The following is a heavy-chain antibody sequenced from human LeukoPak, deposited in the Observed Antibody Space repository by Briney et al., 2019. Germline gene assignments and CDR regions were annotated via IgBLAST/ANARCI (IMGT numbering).Heavy chain of an antibody. CDR3: ARRLTQYDCFDP. J-gene: IGHJ5*02. Sequence: SQTLSLTCAISGDSVSANGAAWNWIRQSPSRGLEWLGRTYYRSTWYNDYAVSVRGRITVNPDTSKNQFSLHLNSVTPEDTAVYYCARRLTQYDCFDPWGQGILVTVSS. V-gene: IGHV6-1*01. CDR1: GDSVSANGAA. CDR2: TYYRSTWYN. D-gene: IGHD2-2*01.